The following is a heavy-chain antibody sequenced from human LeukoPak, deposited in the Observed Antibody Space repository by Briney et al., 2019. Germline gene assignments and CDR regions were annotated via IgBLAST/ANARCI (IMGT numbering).Heavy chain of an antibody. CDR1: GFTFSDHY. V-gene: IGHV3-11*01. Sequence: GGTLRLSCAASGFTFSDHYMAWIRQAPGKGLEWIAYISSGSYTIYYADSVKGRFTVSRDNAKNSLFLQMKSLRVDDTAFYFCARDPHGELAPAFDIWGRGTLVTVSS. CDR3: ARDPHGELAPAFDI. D-gene: IGHD1-7*01. CDR2: ISSGSYTI. J-gene: IGHJ3*02.